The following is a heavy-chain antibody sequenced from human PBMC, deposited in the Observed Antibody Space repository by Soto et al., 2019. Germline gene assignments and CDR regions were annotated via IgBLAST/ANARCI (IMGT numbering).Heavy chain of an antibody. J-gene: IGHJ5*02. V-gene: IGHV3-74*01. Sequence: GGSLRLSCAASGFTFSSYWMHWVRQAPGKGLVWVSRINSDGSSTSYADSVKGRFTISRDNAKNTLYLQMNSLRAEDTAVYYCAREASQYQIVPWFDPWGQGTLVTVSS. D-gene: IGHD2-2*01. CDR2: INSDGSST. CDR1: GFTFSSYW. CDR3: AREASQYQIVPWFDP.